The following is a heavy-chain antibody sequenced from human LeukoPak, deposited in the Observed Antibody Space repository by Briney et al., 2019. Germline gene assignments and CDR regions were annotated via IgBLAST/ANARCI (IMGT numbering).Heavy chain of an antibody. CDR1: GGTFSSYA. CDR2: IIPIFGTA. D-gene: IGHD3-10*01. Sequence: SVKVSCKASGGTFSSYAISWVRQAPGQGLEWMGGIIPIFGTANYAQKFQGRVTITADESTSTAYMELSSLRSEDTAVYYCASYSVVQGVSWFDPWGQGTLVTVSS. CDR3: ASYSVVQGVSWFDP. V-gene: IGHV1-69*13. J-gene: IGHJ5*02.